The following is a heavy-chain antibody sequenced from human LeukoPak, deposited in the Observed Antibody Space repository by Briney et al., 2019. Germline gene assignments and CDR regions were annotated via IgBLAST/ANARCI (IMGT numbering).Heavy chain of an antibody. CDR2: FDPEDAEV. D-gene: IGHD2-15*01. CDR1: GNTLTDLS. Sequence: ASVTVSCKVSGNTLTDLSIHWVRQAPEKGLDWMGGFDPEDAEVIYAEKFQDRVTMTEDPSTDTAYLELSSLRSEDTAVYYCAAEGQWSLVHYFNSWGQGTLVTVSS. CDR3: AAEGQWSLVHYFNS. V-gene: IGHV1-24*01. J-gene: IGHJ4*02.